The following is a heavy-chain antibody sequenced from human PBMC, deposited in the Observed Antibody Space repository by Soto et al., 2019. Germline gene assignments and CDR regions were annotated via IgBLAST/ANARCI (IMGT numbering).Heavy chain of an antibody. D-gene: IGHD3-22*01. Sequence: SLRLSCAASGFTVSSNYMSWVRQAPGKGLGWVSVIYSGGSTYYADSVKGRFTISRDNSKNTLYLQMNSLRAEDTAVYYCARWYYYDSSGYGMDVWGQGTTVTVSS. V-gene: IGHV3-53*01. CDR1: GFTVSSNY. J-gene: IGHJ6*02. CDR2: IYSGGST. CDR3: ARWYYYDSSGYGMDV.